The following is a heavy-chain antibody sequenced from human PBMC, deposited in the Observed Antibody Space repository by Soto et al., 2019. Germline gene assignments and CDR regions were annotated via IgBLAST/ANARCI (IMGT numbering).Heavy chain of an antibody. J-gene: IGHJ6*02. D-gene: IGHD2-15*01. V-gene: IGHV3-15*07. CDR3: TTDRTVVTPQYYYYGMDV. Sequence: PGGSLRLSCAASGFTFSNAWMNWVRQAPGKELEWVGRIKSKTDGGTTDYAAPVKGRFTISRDDSKNTLYLQMNSLKTEDTAVYYCTTDRTVVTPQYYYYGMDVWGQGTTVTVSS. CDR1: GFTFSNAW. CDR2: IKSKTDGGTT.